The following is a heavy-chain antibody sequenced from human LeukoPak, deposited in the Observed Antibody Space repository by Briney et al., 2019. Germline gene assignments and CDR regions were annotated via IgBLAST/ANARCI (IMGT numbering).Heavy chain of an antibody. CDR3: ARDQGHYYDSSGYLDY. D-gene: IGHD3-22*01. CDR1: GFTFSSYA. V-gene: IGHV3-30-3*01. Sequence: GGSLRLSCAASGFTFSSYAMHWVRQAPGKGLEWVAVISYDGSNKYYADSVKGRFTISRDNSKNTLYLQMNSLRAEDTAVYYCARDQGHYYDSSGYLDYWGQGTLVTVSS. J-gene: IGHJ4*02. CDR2: ISYDGSNK.